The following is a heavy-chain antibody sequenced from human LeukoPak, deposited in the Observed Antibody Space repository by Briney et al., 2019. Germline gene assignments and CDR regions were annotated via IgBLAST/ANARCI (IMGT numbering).Heavy chain of an antibody. D-gene: IGHD3-22*01. CDR3: ARRGYYDSSGYYQDAFDI. CDR1: GYSFTSYW. J-gene: IGHJ3*02. CDR2: IYPGDSDA. Sequence: GESLKISCKGSGYSFTSYWIGWVRQMPGKGLEWMGIIYPGDSDARYSPSFQGQVTISVDKSINTAYLQWSSLKASDTAMYYCARRGYYDSSGYYQDAFDIWGQGTMVTVSS. V-gene: IGHV5-51*01.